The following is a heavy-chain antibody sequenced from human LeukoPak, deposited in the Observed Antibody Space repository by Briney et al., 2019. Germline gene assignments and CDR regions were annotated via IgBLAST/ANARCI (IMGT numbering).Heavy chain of an antibody. Sequence: SETLSLTCAVYGGSFSSYYWSWIRQPAGKGLEWIGRIYTSGSTNYNPSLKSRVTMSVDTSKNQFSLKLSSVTAADTAVYYCARDRGSLAALPWFDPWGQGTLVTVSS. CDR1: GGSFSSYY. V-gene: IGHV4-4*07. J-gene: IGHJ5*02. CDR2: IYTSGST. CDR3: ARDRGSLAALPWFDP. D-gene: IGHD6-6*01.